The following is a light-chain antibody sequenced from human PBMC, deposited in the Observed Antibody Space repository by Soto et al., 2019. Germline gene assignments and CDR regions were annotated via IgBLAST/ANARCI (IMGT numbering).Light chain of an antibody. J-gene: IGKJ4*01. CDR2: KAS. V-gene: IGKV1-5*03. Sequence: DIQMTQSPSTLSASLGDRVTVSCRASQSITDWLAWYQQRPGKAPKLLIYKASFLEPGVPSRFNGSGSGTEFPLTITSLQPDDLATYYCQQYDSYPLTFGGGTKVEIK. CDR1: QSITDW. CDR3: QQYDSYPLT.